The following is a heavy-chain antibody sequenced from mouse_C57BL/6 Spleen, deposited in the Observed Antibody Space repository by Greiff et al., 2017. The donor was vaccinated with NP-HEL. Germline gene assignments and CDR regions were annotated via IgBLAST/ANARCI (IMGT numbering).Heavy chain of an antibody. J-gene: IGHJ2*01. Sequence: VHVKQSGPELVKPGASVKISCKASGYSFTDYNMNWVKQSNGKSLEWIGVINPNYGTTSYNQKFKGKATLTVDQSSSTAYMQLNSLTSEDSAVYYCAKGTTVVAKFHFDYWGQGTTLTVSS. V-gene: IGHV1-39*01. CDR2: INPNYGTT. CDR1: GYSFTDYN. D-gene: IGHD1-1*01. CDR3: AKGTTVVAKFHFDY.